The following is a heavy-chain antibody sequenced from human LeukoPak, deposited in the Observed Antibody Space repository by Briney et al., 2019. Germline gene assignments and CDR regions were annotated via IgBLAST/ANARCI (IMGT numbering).Heavy chain of an antibody. CDR2: MNPNSGNT. V-gene: IGHV1-8*03. D-gene: IGHD3-16*01. CDR1: GYTFTSYD. J-gene: IGHJ3*02. Sequence: VKVSCKASGYTFTSYDINWVRQATGQGLEWIGWMNPNSGNTGYAQKLQGRVTITRNTSISTAYMELSSLRSEDTAVYYCARDFLGAFDIWGQGTMVTVSS. CDR3: ARDFLGAFDI.